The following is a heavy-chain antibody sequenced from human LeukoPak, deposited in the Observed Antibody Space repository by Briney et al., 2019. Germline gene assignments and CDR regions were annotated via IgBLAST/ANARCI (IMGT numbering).Heavy chain of an antibody. CDR3: ARGPRYNWNSNYFPFDY. CDR2: ISDSGSAI. CDR1: GFTFSDYY. D-gene: IGHD1-7*01. J-gene: IGHJ4*02. Sequence: GGSLRLSCAASGFTFSDYYMSWFRQAPGKGLEWVSYISDSGSAISYADSVKGRFTISRDNAKNSLYLQMNSLRVEDTAVYYCARGPRYNWNSNYFPFDYWGQGTLVTVSS. V-gene: IGHV3-11*04.